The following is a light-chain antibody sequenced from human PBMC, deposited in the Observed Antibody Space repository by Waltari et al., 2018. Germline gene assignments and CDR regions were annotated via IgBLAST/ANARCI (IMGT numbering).Light chain of an antibody. CDR3: SSYAGDRTWV. CDR1: RNDVGSYSI. CDR2: DDI. J-gene: IGLJ3*02. V-gene: IGLV2-23*01. Sequence: QSALTQPASVSGSPGQSITISRPGFRNDVGSYSIVSWYQHHPDKTPKLLIYDDIKRPSGVSDRFSGSRSGNTASLTISGLQAEDEADYFCSSYAGDRTWVFGGGTKLSVL.